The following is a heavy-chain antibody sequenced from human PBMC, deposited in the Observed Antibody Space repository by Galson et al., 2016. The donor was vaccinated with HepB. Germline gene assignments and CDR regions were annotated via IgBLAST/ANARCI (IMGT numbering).Heavy chain of an antibody. V-gene: IGHV4-59*13. CDR1: GGSISSYY. Sequence: LSLTCTVSGGSISSYYWSWIRQPPGKGLQWIGYIYYSGSTNYNSSLKSRVTISVDTSKNQFSPKLSSVTAADTAVYYCARADRSYSDFWSGYDHYYHDMDVWGKGTTVTVSP. CDR3: ARADRSYSDFWSGYDHYYHDMDV. J-gene: IGHJ6*04. CDR2: IYYSGST. D-gene: IGHD3-3*01.